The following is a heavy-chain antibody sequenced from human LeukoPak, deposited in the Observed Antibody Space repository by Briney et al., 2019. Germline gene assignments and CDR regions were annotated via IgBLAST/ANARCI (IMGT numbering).Heavy chain of an antibody. J-gene: IGHJ4*02. D-gene: IGHD3-3*01. CDR2: INPNSGGT. V-gene: IGHV1-2*06. CDR1: GYTFTGYY. Sequence: ASVKVSCKASGYTFTGYYMHWVRQAPGQGLEWMGRINPNSGGTNYAQKFQGRVTMTRDTSISTAYMELSGLRSDDTAVYYCARGEGDRLWSGYYHSYWGQGTLVTVSS. CDR3: ARGEGDRLWSGYYHSY.